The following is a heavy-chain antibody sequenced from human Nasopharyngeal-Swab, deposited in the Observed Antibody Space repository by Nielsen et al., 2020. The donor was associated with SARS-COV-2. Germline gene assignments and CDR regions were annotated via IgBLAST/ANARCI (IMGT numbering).Heavy chain of an antibody. J-gene: IGHJ4*02. CDR3: AKDYHGSSPYDY. Sequence: GESLKISCAASGFTFSSNAMSWVRQAPGKGLEWVSAISGSGGSTYYADSVKGRFTISRDNSKNTLYLQMNGLRAEDTAVYYCAKDYHGSSPYDYWGQGTLVTVSS. V-gene: IGHV3-23*01. CDR1: GFTFSSNA. D-gene: IGHD6-6*01. CDR2: ISGSGGST.